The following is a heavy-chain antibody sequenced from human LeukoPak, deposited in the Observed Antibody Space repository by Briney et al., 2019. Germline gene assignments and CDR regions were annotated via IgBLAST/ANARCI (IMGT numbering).Heavy chain of an antibody. J-gene: IGHJ6*02. CDR2: AYNGNT. D-gene: IGHD6-13*01. V-gene: IGHV1-18*01. CDR3: ARAQGSSWPHYYYGMDV. Sequence: AYNGNTNYAQKLQGRVTMTTDTSTSTAYMELRSLRSDDTAVYYCARAQGSSWPHYYYGMDVWGQGTTVTVSS.